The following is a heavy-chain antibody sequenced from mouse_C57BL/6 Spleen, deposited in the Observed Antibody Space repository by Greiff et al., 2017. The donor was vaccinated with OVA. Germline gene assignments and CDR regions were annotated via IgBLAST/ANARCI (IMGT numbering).Heavy chain of an antibody. CDR2: ISSGGSYT. J-gene: IGHJ3*01. D-gene: IGHD3-3*01. CDR1: GFTFSSYG. V-gene: IGHV5-6*01. CDR3: ARQSRDVSAWFAY. Sequence: DVHLVESGGDLVKPGGSLKLSCAASGFTFSSYGMSWVRQTPDKRLEWVATISSGGSYTYYPDSVKGRFTISRDNAKNTLYLQMSSLKSEDTAMYYCARQSRDVSAWFAYWGQGTLVTVSA.